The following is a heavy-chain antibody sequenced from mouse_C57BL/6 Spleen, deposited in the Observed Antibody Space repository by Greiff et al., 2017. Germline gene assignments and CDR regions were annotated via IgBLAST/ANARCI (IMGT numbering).Heavy chain of an antibody. J-gene: IGHJ3*01. CDR1: GYSITSGWY. V-gene: IGHV3-6*01. CDR2: ISYYGSN. Sequence: EVHLVESGPGLVKPSQSLSLTCSVTGYSITSGWYWNWIRQFPGNKLEWMGYISYYGSNNYNPSLKNRISITRDTSKNQLFLKFNSVTTEDTAKYDCARDDYDGWFAYWGQGTLVTVSA. CDR3: ARDDYDGWFAY. D-gene: IGHD2-4*01.